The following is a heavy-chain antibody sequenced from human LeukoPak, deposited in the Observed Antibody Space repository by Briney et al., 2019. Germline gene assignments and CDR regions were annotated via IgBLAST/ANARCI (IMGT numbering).Heavy chain of an antibody. CDR1: VGSISSGCYY. Sequence: PSETLSLTCTVSVGSISSGCYYWRWIRQHPGRGLEWIGYIHHSGSTYCNPSLKSRLIISLDTSKNQFSLKLNSVTAADTAVYYCANYGPGSYRFDPWGQGTLVTVSS. V-gene: IGHV4-31*03. CDR2: IHHSGST. CDR3: ANYGPGSYRFDP. J-gene: IGHJ5*02. D-gene: IGHD3-10*01.